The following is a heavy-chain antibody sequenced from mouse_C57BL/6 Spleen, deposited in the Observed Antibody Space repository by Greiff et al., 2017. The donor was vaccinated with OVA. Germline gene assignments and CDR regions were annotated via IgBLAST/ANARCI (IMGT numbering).Heavy chain of an antibody. CDR2: IDPETGGT. J-gene: IGHJ4*01. Sequence: VQLQESGAELVRPGASVTLSCKASGYTFTDYEMHWVKQTPVHGLEWIGAIDPETGGTAYNQKFKGKAILTADKSSSTAYMELRSLTSEDSAVYYCTRPGMDYWGQGTSVTVSS. V-gene: IGHV1-15*01. CDR1: GYTFTDYE. CDR3: TRPGMDY.